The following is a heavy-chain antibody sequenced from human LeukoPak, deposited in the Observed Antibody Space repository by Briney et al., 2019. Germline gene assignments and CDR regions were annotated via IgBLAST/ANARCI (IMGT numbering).Heavy chain of an antibody. CDR2: KKKDGSEK. CDR1: GFTFSSYW. Sequence: GGSLRLSCAASGFTFSSYWMSWVRQAPGKGLEWVANKKKDGSEKYYVDSVKGRFTISRDNAKTSLYLQMNSLRAEDTAVYYCARDLSGVTGYTYGRGIDYWGQGTLVTVSS. CDR3: ARDLSGVTGYTYGRGIDY. J-gene: IGHJ4*02. V-gene: IGHV3-7*01. D-gene: IGHD5-18*01.